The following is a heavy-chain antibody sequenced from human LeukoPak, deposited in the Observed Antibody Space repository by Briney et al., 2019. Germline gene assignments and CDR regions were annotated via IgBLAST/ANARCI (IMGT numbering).Heavy chain of an antibody. CDR3: ARDPVHSSGWFAVSYYYMDV. V-gene: IGHV3-7*01. J-gene: IGHJ6*03. CDR1: GFTFSRHW. Sequence: GGSLRLSCAASGFTFSRHWMSWVRQAPGKGLEWVANVKQDGSEEFYVDSVKGRFTISRDNAKNSPYLQMNSLRAEDTAVYYCARDPVHSSGWFAVSYYYMDVWGKGTTVTVSS. CDR2: VKQDGSEE. D-gene: IGHD6-19*01.